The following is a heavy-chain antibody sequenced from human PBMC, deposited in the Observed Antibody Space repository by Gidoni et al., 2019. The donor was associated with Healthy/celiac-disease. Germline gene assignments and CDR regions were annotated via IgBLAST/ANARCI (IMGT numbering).Heavy chain of an antibody. CDR2: ISGSGGST. CDR1: GFTFSRYA. V-gene: IGHV3-23*01. D-gene: IGHD3-9*01. J-gene: IGHJ3*02. Sequence: EVQLLESGGGLVQPGGSLRLSCAASGFTFSRYAMSWVRQAPGKGLEWVSAISGSGGSTYYADSVKGRFTISRDNSKNTLYLQMNSLRAEDTAVYYCAKDLDFDWLLWNPGTDAFDIWGQGTMVTVSS. CDR3: AKDLDFDWLLWNPGTDAFDI.